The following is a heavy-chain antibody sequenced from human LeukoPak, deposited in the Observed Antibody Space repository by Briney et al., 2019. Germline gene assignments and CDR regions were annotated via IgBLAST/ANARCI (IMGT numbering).Heavy chain of an antibody. CDR2: ISSSSSTI. CDR3: ARASVWFGFDY. Sequence: GGSLRLSCAASGFTFSSYSINWVRQAPGKGLEWVSYISSSSSTIYYADSVKGRFTISRDNAKNSLYLQMNSLRAEDTAVYYCARASVWFGFDYWGQGTLVTVSS. J-gene: IGHJ4*02. CDR1: GFTFSSYS. D-gene: IGHD3-10*01. V-gene: IGHV3-48*01.